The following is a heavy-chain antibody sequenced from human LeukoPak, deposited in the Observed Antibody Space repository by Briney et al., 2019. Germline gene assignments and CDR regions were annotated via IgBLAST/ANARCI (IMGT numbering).Heavy chain of an antibody. CDR2: ISGSGDST. J-gene: IGHJ4*02. CDR3: ARVIEMATPGGNY. V-gene: IGHV3-23*01. Sequence: GGSLRLSCAASGFTFSSYAMSWVRQAPGKGLEWVSGISGSGDSTLYAESVKGRFTISRDNAENSLYLQMNSLRAEDTAVYYCARVIEMATPGGNYWGQGTLVTVSS. CDR1: GFTFSSYA. D-gene: IGHD5-24*01.